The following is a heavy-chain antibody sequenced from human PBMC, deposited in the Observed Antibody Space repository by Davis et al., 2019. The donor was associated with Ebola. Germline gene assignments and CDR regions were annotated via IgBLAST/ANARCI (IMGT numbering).Heavy chain of an antibody. CDR3: ARERGLSY. J-gene: IGHJ4*02. V-gene: IGHV3-21*01. CDR2: ITSSSSYI. D-gene: IGHD2-21*01. CDR1: GGNGRSES. Sequence: GESLKISCADAGGNGRSESKNWVRQAPGRGLEWLSSITSSSSYIYYADSVKGRFTISRDNAKNSLYLQMNSLRAEDTAVYYCARERGLSYWGQGTLVTVSS.